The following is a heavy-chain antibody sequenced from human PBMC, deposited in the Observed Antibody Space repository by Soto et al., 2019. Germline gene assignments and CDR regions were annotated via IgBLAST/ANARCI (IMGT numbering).Heavy chain of an antibody. CDR2: ISSNGVGT. Sequence: GGSLRLSCAASGFTLRGYAMDWVRQAPGKGLEYVSGISSNGVGTYYANSVMGRFTISRDNSKNTVYLQMGSLRPEDMAVYYCARRARPDFYYMDVWGKGTTVTVSS. CDR1: GFTLRGYA. CDR3: ARRARPDFYYMDV. J-gene: IGHJ6*03. D-gene: IGHD6-6*01. V-gene: IGHV3-64*01.